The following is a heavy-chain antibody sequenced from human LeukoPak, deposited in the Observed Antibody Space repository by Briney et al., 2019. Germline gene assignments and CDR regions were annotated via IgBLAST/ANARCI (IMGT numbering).Heavy chain of an antibody. Sequence: SQTLSLTCAISGDSVSSNSAAWNWIRQSPSRGLVWLGRTYYRSKWYNDYAVSVKSRITINPDTSKNQFSLQLNSVTPEDTAVYYCAREFGQWLVRGVFDYWGQGTLVTVSS. J-gene: IGHJ4*02. CDR1: GDSVSSNSAA. V-gene: IGHV6-1*01. D-gene: IGHD6-19*01. CDR3: AREFGQWLVRGVFDY. CDR2: TYYRSKWYN.